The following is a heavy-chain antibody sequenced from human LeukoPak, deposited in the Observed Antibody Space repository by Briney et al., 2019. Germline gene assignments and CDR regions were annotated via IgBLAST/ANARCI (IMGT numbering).Heavy chain of an antibody. V-gene: IGHV4-59*01. CDR3: ARGPSNRAAAGTIDY. CDR1: GGSISSYY. D-gene: IGHD6-13*01. CDR2: IYYSGST. Sequence: PSETLSLTCTVSGGSISSYYWSWIRQPPGKGLEWIGYIYYSGSTNYNPSLKSRVTISVDTSKNQFSLKLSSVTAADTAVYYCARGPSNRAAAGTIDYWGQGTLVTVSS. J-gene: IGHJ4*02.